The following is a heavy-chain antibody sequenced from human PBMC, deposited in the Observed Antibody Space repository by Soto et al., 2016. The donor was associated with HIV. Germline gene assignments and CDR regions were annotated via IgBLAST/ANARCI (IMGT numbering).Heavy chain of an antibody. CDR1: GFTFSSYW. V-gene: IGHV3-7*01. D-gene: IGHD6-19*01. J-gene: IGHJ4*02. CDR2: IKQDGSEK. Sequence: EVQLVESGGGLVQPGGSLRLFCAASGFTFSSYWMSWVRQAPGKGLEWVANIKQDGSEKYYVDSVKGRFTISRDNAKNSLYLQMNSLRAEDTAVYYCARELYSSGWYGIDYVGPGEPWSTVSS. CDR3: ARELYSSGWYGIDY.